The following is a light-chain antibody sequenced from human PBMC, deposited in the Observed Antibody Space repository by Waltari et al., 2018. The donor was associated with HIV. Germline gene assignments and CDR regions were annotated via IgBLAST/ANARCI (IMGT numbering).Light chain of an antibody. CDR1: SSAVGGYNY. CDR2: DVT. Sequence: QSALTHPRSVSGSPGQSVPISCPATSSAVGGYNYVPWYQQHPGKAPKLTIYDVTQRPSGVPDRFSGSKSGNTASLTISGLQAEDEADYYCCSYAGSYTYVFGTGTKVTVL. J-gene: IGLJ1*01. V-gene: IGLV2-11*01. CDR3: CSYAGSYTYV.